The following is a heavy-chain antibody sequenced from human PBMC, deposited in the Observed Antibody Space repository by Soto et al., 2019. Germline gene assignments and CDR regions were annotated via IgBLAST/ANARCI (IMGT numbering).Heavy chain of an antibody. CDR2: VNWNGGST. CDR1: GFTFDDYG. CDR3: VRSLAVAGHSGPVDY. D-gene: IGHD6-19*01. J-gene: IGHJ4*02. Sequence: PGGSLRLSCAASGFTFDDYGMSWARQAPGKGLEWVSGVNWNGGSTGYADSVKGRFTISRDNAKNSLYLQMNSLRGDDTAMYFCVRSLAVAGHSGPVDYWGQGTLVTVSS. V-gene: IGHV3-20*04.